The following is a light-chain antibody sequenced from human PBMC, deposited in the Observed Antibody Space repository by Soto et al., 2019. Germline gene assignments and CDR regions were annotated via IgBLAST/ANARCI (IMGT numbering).Light chain of an antibody. Sequence: QSVLTQSPSASASLGASVKLTCTLSSGHSSYAIAWHQQQPEKGPRSLMKLNSDGSHSKGDGIPDRFSCSSSGAERYLTISSLQYEDEADYYCQTWGTGTWVFGGGTKLTVL. CDR2: LNSDGSH. CDR1: SGHSSYA. J-gene: IGLJ3*02. V-gene: IGLV4-69*01. CDR3: QTWGTGTWV.